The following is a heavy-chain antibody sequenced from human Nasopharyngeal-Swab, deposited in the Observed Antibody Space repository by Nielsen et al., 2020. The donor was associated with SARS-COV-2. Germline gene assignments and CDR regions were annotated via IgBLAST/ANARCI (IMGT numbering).Heavy chain of an antibody. V-gene: IGHV3-23*01. J-gene: IGHJ6*02. CDR2: ISGSGGST. D-gene: IGHD2-21*02. CDR3: ANAYCGGDCYSHDYYYYYGMDV. CDR1: GFTFSSYA. Sequence: GGSLRRSCAASGFTFSSYAMIWVRQAPGKGLEWVSAISGSGGSTYYADAVKGRFTISRDNSKNTLYLQMNSLRAEDTAVYYCANAYCGGDCYSHDYYYYYGMDVWGQGTTVTVSS.